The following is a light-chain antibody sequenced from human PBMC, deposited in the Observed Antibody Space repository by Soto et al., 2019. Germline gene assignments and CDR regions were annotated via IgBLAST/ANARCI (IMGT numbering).Light chain of an antibody. Sequence: DIQITQSPSSLSAYVGDRVTITFRATQNISNYLNWYQQKPGKAPQVLIYAASSLQSGVPSRFSGSGSGTDFTLTISSLQTEDFATYYCQQSYSTPLTFGGGTKVDIK. V-gene: IGKV1-39*01. CDR1: QNISNY. CDR3: QQSYSTPLT. CDR2: AAS. J-gene: IGKJ4*01.